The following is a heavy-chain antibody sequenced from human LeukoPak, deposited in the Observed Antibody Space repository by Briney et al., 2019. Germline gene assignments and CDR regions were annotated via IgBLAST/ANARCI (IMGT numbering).Heavy chain of an antibody. Sequence: GGSLRLSCAASGFTFSSCAMHWVRQAPGKGLEWVAVISYDGSNKYYADSVKGRFTISRDNSKNTLYLQMNSLRAEDTAVYYCARGEMAGPSTLDYWGQGTLVTVSS. V-gene: IGHV3-30*04. CDR1: GFTFSSCA. D-gene: IGHD6-19*01. CDR2: ISYDGSNK. CDR3: ARGEMAGPSTLDY. J-gene: IGHJ4*02.